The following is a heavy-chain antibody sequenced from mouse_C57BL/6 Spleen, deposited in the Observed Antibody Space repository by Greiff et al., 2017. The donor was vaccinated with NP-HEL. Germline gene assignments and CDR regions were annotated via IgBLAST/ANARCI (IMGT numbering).Heavy chain of an antibody. CDR2: ISDGGSYT. J-gene: IGHJ2*01. CDR3: ARYGNYAYYFGY. D-gene: IGHD2-1*01. CDR1: GFTFSSYA. V-gene: IGHV5-4*01. Sequence: EVQGVESGGGLVKPGGSLKLSCAASGFTFSSYAMSWVRQTPEKRLEWVATISDGGSYTYYPDNVKGRFTISRDNAKNNLYLQMSHLKSEETGMNYCARYGNYAYYFGYWGQGTTLTVSS.